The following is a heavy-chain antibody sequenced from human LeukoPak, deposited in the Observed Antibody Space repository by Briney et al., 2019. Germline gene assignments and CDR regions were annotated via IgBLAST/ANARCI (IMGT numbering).Heavy chain of an antibody. D-gene: IGHD3-9*01. CDR2: ISYDGSNK. CDR1: GFTFSSYA. Sequence: PGGSLRLSCAASGFTFSSYAMHWVRQAPGKGLEWVAVISYDGSNKYYADSVKGRFTISRDNSKNTLYLQMNSLRAEDTAVYYCARETEVLTGYLGAIDYWGQGTLVTVSS. J-gene: IGHJ4*02. CDR3: ARETEVLTGYLGAIDY. V-gene: IGHV3-30*04.